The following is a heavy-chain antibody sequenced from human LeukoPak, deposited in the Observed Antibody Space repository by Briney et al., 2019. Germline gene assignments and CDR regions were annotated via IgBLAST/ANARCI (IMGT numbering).Heavy chain of an antibody. J-gene: IGHJ4*02. CDR3: AKSFLGFSCGKIDF. D-gene: IGHD2-21*01. V-gene: IGHV3-23*01. CDR2: IRGIDDTT. Sequence: GGSLRLSCAASGFTFSTYAMNWVRQAPGKGLEWVSSIRGIDDTTYYADSVKGRFTISRDDSRRTLYLQMNSLRADDTALYYCAKSFLGFSCGKIDFWGRGTLVTVSS. CDR1: GFTFSTYA.